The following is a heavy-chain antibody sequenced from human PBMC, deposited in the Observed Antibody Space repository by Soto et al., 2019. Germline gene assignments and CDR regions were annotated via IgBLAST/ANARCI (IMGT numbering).Heavy chain of an antibody. CDR3: ARENRQQLVLNWFDP. D-gene: IGHD6-13*01. CDR1: GFTFSSYG. V-gene: IGHV3-33*01. CDR2: IWYDGSNK. Sequence: GGSLRLSCAASGFTFSSYGMHWVRQAPGKGLEWVAVIWYDGSNKYYADSVKGRFTISRDNSKNTLYLQMNSLRAEDTAVYYCARENRQQLVLNWFDPWGQGTLVTVSS. J-gene: IGHJ5*02.